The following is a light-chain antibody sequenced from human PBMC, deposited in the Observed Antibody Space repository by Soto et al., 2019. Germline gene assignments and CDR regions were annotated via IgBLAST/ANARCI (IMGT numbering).Light chain of an antibody. J-gene: IGKJ1*01. CDR2: GAS. Sequence: EIVMTQSPATLSVSPGERATLFFSASQSVSSNLAWYQQKPGQAPRLLIYGASTRATGIPARFSGSGSGTEFTLTISSLQSEDFAVYYCQQYNNWPPMTFGQGTKWIS. CDR3: QQYNNWPPMT. V-gene: IGKV3-15*01. CDR1: QSVSSN.